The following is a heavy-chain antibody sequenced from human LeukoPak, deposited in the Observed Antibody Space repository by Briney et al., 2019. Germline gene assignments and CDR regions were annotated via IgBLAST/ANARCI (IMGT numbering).Heavy chain of an antibody. CDR2: INPNSGGT. CDR1: GYTFTGYY. V-gene: IGHV1-2*02. Sequence: ASVKVSCKASGYTFTGYYMHWVRQAPGQGLEWMGWINPNSGGTNYAQKFQGRVTMTRHTSISTAYMELSRLRSDDTAVYYCARDEVDILTGENWFDPWGQGTLVTVSS. D-gene: IGHD3-9*01. CDR3: ARDEVDILTGENWFDP. J-gene: IGHJ5*02.